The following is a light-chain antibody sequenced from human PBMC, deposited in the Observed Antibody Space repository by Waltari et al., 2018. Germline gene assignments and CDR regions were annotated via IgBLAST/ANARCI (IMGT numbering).Light chain of an antibody. CDR1: QSVSSY. CDR2: DAS. J-gene: IGKJ5*01. V-gene: IGKV3-11*01. Sequence: EIVLTQSPATLSLSPGERATLSCRASQSVSSYLAWYQQKPGQAPRLLIYDASNRATGIPARFSGSGSGTDFTLTISSLEPEDCAVYYCQQRSNWEITFGQGTRLEIK. CDR3: QQRSNWEIT.